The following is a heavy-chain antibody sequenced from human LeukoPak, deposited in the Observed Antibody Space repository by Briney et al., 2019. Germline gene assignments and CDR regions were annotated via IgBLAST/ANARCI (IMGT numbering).Heavy chain of an antibody. CDR1: GFTFSSYW. V-gene: IGHV3-74*01. Sequence: GGSLRLSCAASGFTFSSYWMHWVRQAPGKGLVWVSRINSDDSSTTYADFVKGRFTISRDNAKNTLYLQMNSLRAEDTAVYYCARGYYGSGSYYTLDYWGQGTLVTVSS. D-gene: IGHD3-10*01. J-gene: IGHJ4*02. CDR2: INSDDSST. CDR3: ARGYYGSGSYYTLDY.